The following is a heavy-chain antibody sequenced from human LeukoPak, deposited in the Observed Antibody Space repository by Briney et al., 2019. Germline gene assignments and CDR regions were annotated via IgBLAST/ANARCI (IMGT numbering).Heavy chain of an antibody. Sequence: ASVKVSCKASGYTFTGYYMHWVRQAPGQGLEWMGWINPNSGGTNYAQKFQGWVTMTRDTSISTAYMELSRLRSDDTAVYYCARGAPTLYQLLESNWFDPWGQGTLVPVSS. J-gene: IGHJ5*02. CDR2: INPNSGGT. CDR1: GYTFTGYY. D-gene: IGHD2-2*01. V-gene: IGHV1-2*04. CDR3: ARGAPTLYQLLESNWFDP.